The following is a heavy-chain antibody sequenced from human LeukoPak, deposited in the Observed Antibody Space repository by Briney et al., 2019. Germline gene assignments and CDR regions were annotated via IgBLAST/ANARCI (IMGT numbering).Heavy chain of an antibody. CDR3: ARAGRITIFGVVTPHRF. V-gene: IGHV4-39*07. D-gene: IGHD3-3*01. CDR1: GGSISSSSYY. Sequence: KASETLSLTCTVSGGSISSSSYYWGWIRQPPGKGLEWIGSIYYSGSTYYNPSLKSRVTISVDKSKNQFSLKLSSVTAADTAVYYCARAGRITIFGVVTPHRFWSQGTLVTVSS. CDR2: IYYSGST. J-gene: IGHJ4*02.